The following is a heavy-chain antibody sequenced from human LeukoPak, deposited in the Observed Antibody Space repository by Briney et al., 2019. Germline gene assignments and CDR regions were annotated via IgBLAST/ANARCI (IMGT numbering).Heavy chain of an antibody. V-gene: IGHV3-30*04. J-gene: IGHJ4*02. Sequence: PGGSLRLSCAASGFTFSHYAMYWVRQAPGKGLEWVALISYDGSVQYYADSVKGRFTISRDSPKNTLYLQMNSLRPEDTAVYYCARERTGFYAEYLGQGTLVTVSS. CDR2: ISYDGSVQ. CDR3: ARERTGFYAEY. CDR1: GFTFSHYA. D-gene: IGHD3/OR15-3a*01.